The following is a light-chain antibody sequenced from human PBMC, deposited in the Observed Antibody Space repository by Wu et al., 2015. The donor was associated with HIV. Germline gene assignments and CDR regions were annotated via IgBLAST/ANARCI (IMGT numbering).Light chain of an antibody. J-gene: IGKJ4*01. CDR2: AAS. CDR3: QQSFHTPLT. Sequence: DIQMTQSPSSLSASVGDRVTITCRASQSISNYLNWYQQKPGKAPKLLMYAASTLHSGVPSRFSGSGSGTDFTLTSSSLQPEDFASYYCQQSFHTPLTFGGGTKVEIK. V-gene: IGKV1-39*01. CDR1: QSISNY.